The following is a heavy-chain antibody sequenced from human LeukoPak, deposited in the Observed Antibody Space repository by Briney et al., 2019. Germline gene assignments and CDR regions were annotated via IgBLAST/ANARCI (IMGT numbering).Heavy chain of an antibody. D-gene: IGHD3-16*02. CDR2: NDPNSGGT. J-gene: IGHJ2*01. CDR3: AREADIVSFDL. V-gene: IGHV1-2*02. Sequence: ASVKVSCKASGYTFTVNHVHWVRQAPGQGLEWMGWNDPNSGGTKYAQKFQDRVAMTSDTSISTAYVELSGLRSDDTAVYFCAREADIVSFDLWGRGTRVTVSS. CDR1: GYTFTVNH.